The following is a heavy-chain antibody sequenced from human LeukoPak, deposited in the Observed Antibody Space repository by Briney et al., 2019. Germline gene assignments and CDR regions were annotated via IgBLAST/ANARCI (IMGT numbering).Heavy chain of an antibody. D-gene: IGHD2-21*02. Sequence: ASVKVSCKASGYTFTGYYMHWVRQAPGQGLEWMGWINPNSGGTNYAQKFQGRVTMTRDTSISTAYMELSRLRSDVTAVYYCARSPLCGGDCYRDDAFDIWGQGTMVTVSS. CDR1: GYTFTGYY. V-gene: IGHV1-2*02. J-gene: IGHJ3*02. CDR2: INPNSGGT. CDR3: ARSPLCGGDCYRDDAFDI.